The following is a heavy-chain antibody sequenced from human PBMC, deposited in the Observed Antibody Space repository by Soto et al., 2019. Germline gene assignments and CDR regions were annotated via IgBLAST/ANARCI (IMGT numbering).Heavy chain of an antibody. D-gene: IGHD3-10*02. CDR3: AEGYGQWLLGSGTRGNGV. Sequence: EVQLVESGGGLVQPGGSLRLSCAASGFTFRTYWMSWVRQAPGKGLEWVGNVNQYGSENYYYVDSVKGRFTISRDNAEKPVVLQMNRLGVEDTGVLFCAEGYGQWLLGSGTRGNGVLGQGT. V-gene: IGHV3-7*05. CDR1: GFTFRTYW. J-gene: IGHJ6*01. CDR2: VNQYGSENY.